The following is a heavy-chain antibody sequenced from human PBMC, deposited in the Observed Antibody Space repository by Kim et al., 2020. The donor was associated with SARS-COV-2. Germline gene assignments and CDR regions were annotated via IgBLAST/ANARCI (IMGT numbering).Heavy chain of an antibody. J-gene: IGHJ6*02. CDR1: GYTFTSYG. Sequence: ASVKVSCKASGYTFTSYGISWVRQAPGQGLEWMGWISAYNGNTNYAQKLQGRVTMTTDTSTSTAYMELRSLRSDDTAVYYCARDYCSSTSCYMNYYYGMDVWGQGTTVTVSS. CDR3: ARDYCSSTSCYMNYYYGMDV. CDR2: ISAYNGNT. D-gene: IGHD2-2*02. V-gene: IGHV1-18*01.